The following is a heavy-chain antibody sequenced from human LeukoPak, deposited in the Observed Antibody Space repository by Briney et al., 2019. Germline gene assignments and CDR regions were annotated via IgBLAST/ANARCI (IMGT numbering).Heavy chain of an antibody. CDR3: VRALMGIEDY. J-gene: IGHJ4*02. Sequence: PGGSLRLSCAASGFTFSNYWMHWVRQAPGKGLAWVSRINSDGSSISHADSVKGRFTISRDNAKNTLYLQMNSLRTEDTAVYYCVRALMGIEDYWGQGTLVTVSS. CDR2: INSDGSSI. D-gene: IGHD1-26*01. CDR1: GFTFSNYW. V-gene: IGHV3-74*01.